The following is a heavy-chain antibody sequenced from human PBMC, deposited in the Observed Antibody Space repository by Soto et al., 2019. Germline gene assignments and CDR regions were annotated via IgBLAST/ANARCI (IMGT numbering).Heavy chain of an antibody. D-gene: IGHD2-15*01. V-gene: IGHV4-4*07. CDR2: IYTSGST. CDR1: GGSISSYY. J-gene: IGHJ4*02. Sequence: QVQLQESGPGLVKPSETLSLTCTVSGGSISSYYWSWIRQPAGKGLEWIGRIYTSGSTNYNPSLKSRVTMSVDTSKNQFSLKLSSVTAADTAVYYCARDHCSGGSCYFDYWSQGTLVTVSS. CDR3: ARDHCSGGSCYFDY.